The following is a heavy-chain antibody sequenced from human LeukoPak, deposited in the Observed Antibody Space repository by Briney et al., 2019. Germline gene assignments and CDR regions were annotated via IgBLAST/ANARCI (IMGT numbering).Heavy chain of an antibody. J-gene: IGHJ4*02. CDR1: GGSISSSSYC. D-gene: IGHD3-10*01. Sequence: SETLSLTCTVSGGSISSSSYCWGWIRQPPGKGLEWIGSIYYSGSTYYNPSLKSRVTISVDTSKNQFSLKLSSVTAADTAVYYCARDAYGITMEKSGPLNYFDYWGQGTLVTVSS. CDR3: ARDAYGITMEKSGPLNYFDY. CDR2: IYYSGST. V-gene: IGHV4-39*07.